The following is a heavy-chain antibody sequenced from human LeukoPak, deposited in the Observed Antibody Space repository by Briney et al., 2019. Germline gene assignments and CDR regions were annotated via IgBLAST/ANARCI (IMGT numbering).Heavy chain of an antibody. J-gene: IGHJ4*02. D-gene: IGHD2-15*01. V-gene: IGHV3-30*04. Sequence: GGSLRLSCAASGFTFSSYVMHWVRQAPGKGLEWVAIISYDGSNEYYADSVKGRFTISRDNSKNTLYLQMNSLRAADTAVYYCARASPGGTGELYCSGGSCYWSFWVFDYWGQGTLVTVSS. CDR1: GFTFSSYV. CDR3: ARASPGGTGELYCSGGSCYWSFWVFDY. CDR2: ISYDGSNE.